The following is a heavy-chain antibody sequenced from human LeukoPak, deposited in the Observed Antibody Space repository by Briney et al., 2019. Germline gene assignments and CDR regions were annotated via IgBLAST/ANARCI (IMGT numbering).Heavy chain of an antibody. D-gene: IGHD2-15*01. CDR1: GYTFTSYG. J-gene: IGHJ1*01. CDR2: ISAYNGNT. CDR3: ARDCSGGSCLKTPFQH. V-gene: IGHV1-18*01. Sequence: GASVKVSCTASGYTFTSYGISWVRQAPGQGLEWMGWISAYNGNTNYAQKLQGRVTMTTDTSTSTAYMELRSLRSDDTAVYYCARDCSGGSCLKTPFQHWGQGTLVTVSS.